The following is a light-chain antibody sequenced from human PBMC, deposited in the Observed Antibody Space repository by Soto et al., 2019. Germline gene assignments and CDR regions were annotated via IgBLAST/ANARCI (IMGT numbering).Light chain of an antibody. Sequence: EIVLTQSPGTLSLSPGERATLSCRASQSVSSSHLAWYQQKPGQAPRLLIYGASSRATGIPDRFSGSGSGTDFTLTISRLEPEDFAVYYCQQYNNWLALTFGGGTKV. CDR3: QQYNNWLALT. V-gene: IGKV3-20*01. CDR2: GAS. J-gene: IGKJ4*01. CDR1: QSVSSSH.